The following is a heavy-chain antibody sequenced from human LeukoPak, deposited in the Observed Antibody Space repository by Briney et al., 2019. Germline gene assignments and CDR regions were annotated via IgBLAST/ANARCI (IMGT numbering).Heavy chain of an antibody. V-gene: IGHV4-38-2*01. D-gene: IGHD3-3*01. Sequence: PSETLSLTCAVSGYSITIGYYWAWIRQPPGKGLEWLGSIYHSGSTFYNRPLKSRVTISLDPSKNQFSLNLGSVTAADTALYYCARIFGSSNDLDYWGQGILVTVSS. CDR1: GYSITIGYY. CDR3: ARIFGSSNDLDY. CDR2: IYHSGST. J-gene: IGHJ4*02.